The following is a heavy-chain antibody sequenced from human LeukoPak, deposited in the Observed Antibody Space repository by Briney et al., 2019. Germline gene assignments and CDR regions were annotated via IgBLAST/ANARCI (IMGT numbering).Heavy chain of an antibody. D-gene: IGHD3-10*01. Sequence: GGSLRLSCAASGFTFSSYAMSWVRQAPGKGLEWVSAISGSGGSTSYADSVKGRFTISRDNSKNTLYLQMNSLRAEDTAVYYCAKDARSYYGSGSYPHYFDYWGQGTLVTVSS. V-gene: IGHV3-23*01. CDR1: GFTFSSYA. CDR2: ISGSGGST. J-gene: IGHJ4*02. CDR3: AKDARSYYGSGSYPHYFDY.